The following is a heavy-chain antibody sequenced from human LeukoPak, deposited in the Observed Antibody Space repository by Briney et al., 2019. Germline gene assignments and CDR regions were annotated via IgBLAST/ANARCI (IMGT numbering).Heavy chain of an antibody. J-gene: IGHJ3*02. V-gene: IGHV4-39*07. CDR3: ATDSWSRDAFDI. CDR2: IYYSGRT. Sequence: PSETLSLTCTVSGGSISSSSLYWGWIRQPPGKGLEWIGSIYYSGRTYYNPARKIRVTISIDTSKNQFSLKLSSVPAADTAVYYCATDSWSRDAFDIWGQGTMVTVSS. CDR1: GGSISSSSLY. D-gene: IGHD3-22*01.